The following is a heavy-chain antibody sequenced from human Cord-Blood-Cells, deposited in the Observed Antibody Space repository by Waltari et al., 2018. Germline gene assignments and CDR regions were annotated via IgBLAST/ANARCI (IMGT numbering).Heavy chain of an antibody. CDR3: ARPYSTSGSGSYYYFDY. Sequence: QVQLQPWGAGLLQPSATLSLTCAVYGGSFSGSYWTWIGEPQGKGLEWIGEINHSGSTNYNPSLKSRVTISVDTSKNQFSLKLSSVTAADTAVYYCARPYSTSGSGSYYYFDYWGQGTLVTVSS. CDR2: INHSGST. CDR1: GGSFSGSY. V-gene: IGHV4-34*01. D-gene: IGHD3-10*01. J-gene: IGHJ4*02.